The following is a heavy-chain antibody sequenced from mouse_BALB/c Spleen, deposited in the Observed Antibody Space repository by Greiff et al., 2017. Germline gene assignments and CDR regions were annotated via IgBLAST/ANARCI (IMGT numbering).Heavy chain of an antibody. CDR2: ISSGGSYT. Sequence: EVMLVESGGGLVKPGGSLKLSCAASGFTFSSYTMSWVRQTPEKRLEWVATISSGGSYTYYPDSVKGRFTISRDNAKNTLYLQMSSLKSEDTAMYYCTRDGRNSYGFDVWGAGTTVTVSS. J-gene: IGHJ1*01. CDR1: GFTFSSYT. D-gene: IGHD1-1*01. V-gene: IGHV5-6-4*01. CDR3: TRDGRNSYGFDV.